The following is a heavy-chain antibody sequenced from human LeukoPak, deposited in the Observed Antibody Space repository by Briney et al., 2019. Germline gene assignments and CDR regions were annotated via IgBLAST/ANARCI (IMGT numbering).Heavy chain of an antibody. CDR3: ARYREGYNYVPYALDI. V-gene: IGHV4-61*02. CDR2: IYASGNT. D-gene: IGHD5-24*01. CDR1: GASVSSTNYF. Sequence: SETLSVTCTVSGASVSSTNYFWNWIRQPAGKGLEWIGRIYASGNTDYNPSHNSRNTMSLDTSKNQFSLNMNSVTAADSAVYFCARYREGYNYVPYALDIWGQGTLVTVSS. J-gene: IGHJ3*02.